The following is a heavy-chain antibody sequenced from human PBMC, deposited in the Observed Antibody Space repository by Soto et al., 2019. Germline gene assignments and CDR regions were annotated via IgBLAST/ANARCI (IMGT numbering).Heavy chain of an antibody. CDR3: ASRDPGTSVDY. CDR2: IDRTGST. D-gene: IGHD1-7*01. J-gene: IGHJ4*02. V-gene: IGHV4-4*02. Sequence: QVQLQESGPGLVKPSGTLSLTCAVSGGSFTSNNWWTWVRQPPGQGLEWIGEIDRTGSTNYNRSLKGRVTISIDKSETHFSLKVTSLTAADTAVYYCASRDPGTSVDYWGQGTLVTVSS. CDR1: GGSFTSNNW.